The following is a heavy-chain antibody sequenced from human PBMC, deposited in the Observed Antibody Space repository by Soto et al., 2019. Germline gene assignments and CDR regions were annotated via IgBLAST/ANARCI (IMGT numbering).Heavy chain of an antibody. CDR2: ISAYNGNT. Sequence: ASVKVSCKASGYTFTSYGISWVQQAPGQGLEWMGWISAYNGNTNYAQKLQGRVTMTTDTSTSTAYMELRSLRSDDTAVYYCARAPVYSSSGEYYYYGMDVWGQGTTVTVSS. CDR3: ARAPVYSSSGEYYYYGMDV. CDR1: GYTFTSYG. V-gene: IGHV1-18*01. J-gene: IGHJ6*02. D-gene: IGHD6-6*01.